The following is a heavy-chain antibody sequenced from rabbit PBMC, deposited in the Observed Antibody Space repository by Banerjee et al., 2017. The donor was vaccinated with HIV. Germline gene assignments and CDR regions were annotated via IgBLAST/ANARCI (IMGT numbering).Heavy chain of an antibody. J-gene: IGHJ4*01. Sequence: QSLEESGGDLVKPGASLTLTCTASGFSFSSSYYMCWVRQAPGKGLEWIACIYAGSSGSTYYASWAKGRFTISKTSSTTVTLQMTSLTAADTATYFCARGYGGYGYLYYFNLWGQGTLVTVS. V-gene: IGHV1S40*01. D-gene: IGHD6-1*01. CDR3: ARGYGGYGYLYYFNL. CDR1: GFSFSSSYY. CDR2: IYAGSSGST.